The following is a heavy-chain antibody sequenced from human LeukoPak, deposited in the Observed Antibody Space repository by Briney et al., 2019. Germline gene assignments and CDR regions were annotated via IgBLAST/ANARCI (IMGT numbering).Heavy chain of an antibody. J-gene: IGHJ4*02. Sequence: PSETLSLTCAVSGYSISSGYSWGWIRQPPGKGLEWIGTIYHSGNTYYNPSLKSRVTISVDTSKNHFSLKLSSVTAADTAVSYCARHVPGSWYFDYWGQGTLVTVSS. CDR1: GYSISSGYS. CDR3: ARHVPGSWYFDY. CDR2: IYHSGNT. V-gene: IGHV4-38-2*01. D-gene: IGHD7-27*01.